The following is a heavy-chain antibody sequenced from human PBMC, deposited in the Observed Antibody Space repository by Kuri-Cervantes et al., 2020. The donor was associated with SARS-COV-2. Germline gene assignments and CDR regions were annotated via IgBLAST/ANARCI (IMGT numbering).Heavy chain of an antibody. CDR3: ARDYGSGSPRFFDH. Sequence: GESLKISCAASGFTFSRDNMNWVRQAPGKGLEWVSYISTSSSTRYYADSVKGRFTISTDNAKNSVYLQMNSLRAEDTAVYYCARDYGSGSPRFFDHWSQGTQVTVSS. V-gene: IGHV3-48*01. J-gene: IGHJ4*02. CDR2: ISTSSSTR. D-gene: IGHD3-10*01. CDR1: GFTFSRDN.